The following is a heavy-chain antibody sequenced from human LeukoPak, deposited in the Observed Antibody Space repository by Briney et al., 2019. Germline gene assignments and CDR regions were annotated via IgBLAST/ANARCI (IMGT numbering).Heavy chain of an antibody. D-gene: IGHD5-18*01. Sequence: GGSLGLSCAASGFTFSNYGMHWVRQAPGKGLEWVAFLRRDGSDKYYADSVKGRFTISRDNSKNTVYLQMNSLRPEDTVVYYCAKDHSQNFDYWGQGTLVTVSS. CDR3: AKDHSQNFDY. CDR2: LRRDGSDK. V-gene: IGHV3-30*02. J-gene: IGHJ4*02. CDR1: GFTFSNYG.